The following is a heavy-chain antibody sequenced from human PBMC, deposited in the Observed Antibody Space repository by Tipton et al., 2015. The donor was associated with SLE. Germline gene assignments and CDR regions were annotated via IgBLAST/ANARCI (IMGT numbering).Heavy chain of an antibody. J-gene: IGHJ6*04. Sequence: LRLSCTVSGDSISSDYWSWVRQPPGRGLEWIAYIYDTESTNYNPSLKSRVTLSVDTSRNQFSLKLTSVTAADTAVYFCARGPPMDVWGSGTTVTVSA. CDR1: GDSISSDY. V-gene: IGHV4-59*01. CDR3: ARGPPMDV. CDR2: IYDTEST.